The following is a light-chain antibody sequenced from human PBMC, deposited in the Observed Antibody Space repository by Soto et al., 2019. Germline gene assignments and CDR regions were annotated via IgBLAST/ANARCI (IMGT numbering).Light chain of an antibody. J-gene: IGLJ2*01. V-gene: IGLV2-14*01. CDR3: SSYTTSSTHVV. CDR2: DVS. Sequence: QSALTQPASVSGSPGQSITISCTGTSSDVGSYNYVSWYQQYPGKAPKLMIYDVSNRPSGVSYRFSGSKSGNTASLTISGPQAEDEADYSCSSYTTSSTHVVFGGGTKLTVL. CDR1: SSDVGSYNY.